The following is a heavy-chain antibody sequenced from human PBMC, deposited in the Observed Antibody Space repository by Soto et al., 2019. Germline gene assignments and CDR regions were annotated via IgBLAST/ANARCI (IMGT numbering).Heavy chain of an antibody. V-gene: IGHV3-23*04. CDR3: AIGDGWFDP. Sequence: VQLVESGGGVVQPGRSLRLSCAASGVTFSSSAMSWVRQAPGKGLEWVSAISDGGGSTYYGDSVKGRFTVSRDNSKNTLYLQMNSLRADDTAVYYCAIGDGWFDPWGQGTLVTVSS. J-gene: IGHJ5*02. CDR2: ISDGGGST. CDR1: GVTFSSSA.